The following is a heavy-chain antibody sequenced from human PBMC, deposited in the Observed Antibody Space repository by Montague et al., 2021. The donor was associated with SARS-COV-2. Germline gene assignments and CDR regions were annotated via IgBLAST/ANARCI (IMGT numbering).Heavy chain of an antibody. CDR2: IYHSGST. CDR3: ASRGAGWFGSNPERFDY. V-gene: IGHV4-4*02. J-gene: IGHJ4*02. Sequence: SETLSLTCAVSGGSISSSNWWSWVRQPPGKGLEWIGEIYHSGSTNYNPSLKSRVTIPVDKSKNQFSLKLSSVTAADTAMYYCASRGAGWFGSNPERFDYGGQGTLVTVSS. CDR1: GGSISSSNW. D-gene: IGHD3-10*01.